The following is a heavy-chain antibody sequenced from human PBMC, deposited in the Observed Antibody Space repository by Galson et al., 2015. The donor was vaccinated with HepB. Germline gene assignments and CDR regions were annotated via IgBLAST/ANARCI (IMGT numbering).Heavy chain of an antibody. CDR2: INGGNGNT. CDR1: GFVFTTYT. CDR3: ARVRAVHFDH. Sequence: SVKVSCKASGFVFTTYTIHWMRQAPGQRLEWLGWINGGNGNTKYSQKFQARVTISRDTSARTTSMEMSGLTSEDTAVYYCARVRAVHFDHWGRGTLVTVSS. V-gene: IGHV1-3*01. J-gene: IGHJ4*02.